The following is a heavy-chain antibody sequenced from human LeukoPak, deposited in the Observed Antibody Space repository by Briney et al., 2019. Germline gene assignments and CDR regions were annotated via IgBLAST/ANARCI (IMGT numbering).Heavy chain of an antibody. Sequence: GGSLRLSCAASGFTFSTYEMNWVRQAPGKGLEWVSSISSSSSYIYYADSVKGRFTISRDNAKKSLYLQMNSLRAEDTAVYYCARAYSGTYGLGYYYMDVWGKGTTVTVSS. CDR3: ARAYSGTYGLGYYYMDV. CDR1: GFTFSTYE. D-gene: IGHD1-26*01. CDR2: ISSSSSYI. J-gene: IGHJ6*03. V-gene: IGHV3-21*01.